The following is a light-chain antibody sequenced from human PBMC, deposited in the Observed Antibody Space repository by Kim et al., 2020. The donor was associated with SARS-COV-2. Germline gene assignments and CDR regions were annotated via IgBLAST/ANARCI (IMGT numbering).Light chain of an antibody. CDR2: AAS. Sequence: EIVLTQSPGTLSLSPGERATLSCRASQSVRSDYLAWYQQKPGHTPRLLIYAASSRATGIPDRFSGSGSGTDFTLTISRLEPEDLAVYYCQQYANSPTFGGGTKVEIK. V-gene: IGKV3-20*01. J-gene: IGKJ4*01. CDR3: QQYANSPT. CDR1: QSVRSDY.